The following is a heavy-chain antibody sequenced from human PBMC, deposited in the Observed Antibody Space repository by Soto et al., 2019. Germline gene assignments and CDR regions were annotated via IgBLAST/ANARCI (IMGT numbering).Heavy chain of an antibody. D-gene: IGHD3-3*01. CDR1: GFTFSSYW. CDR2: IKQDGSEK. J-gene: IGHJ4*02. V-gene: IGHV3-7*01. Sequence: GGSLRLSCAASGFTFSSYWMSWVRQAPGKGLEWVANIKQDGSEKYYVDSVKGRFTISRDNAKNSLYLQMNSLRAEDTAVYYCARDSRVLRFLEWLYYFDYWGQGTLVTVSS. CDR3: ARDSRVLRFLEWLYYFDY.